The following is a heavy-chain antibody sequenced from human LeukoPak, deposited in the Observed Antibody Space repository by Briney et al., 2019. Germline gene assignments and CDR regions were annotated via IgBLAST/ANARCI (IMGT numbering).Heavy chain of an antibody. V-gene: IGHV1-69*04. CDR2: IIPILGIA. CDR1: GGTFNSYA. D-gene: IGHD5-12*01. CDR3: ARPDSGYDSKNGGMDV. J-gene: IGHJ6*02. Sequence: SVKVSCKASGGTFNSYAISWVRQAPGQGLEWMGRIIPILGIANYAQKFQGRVTITADKSTSTAYMELSSLRSEDTAVYYCARPDSGYDSKNGGMDVWGQGTTVTVSS.